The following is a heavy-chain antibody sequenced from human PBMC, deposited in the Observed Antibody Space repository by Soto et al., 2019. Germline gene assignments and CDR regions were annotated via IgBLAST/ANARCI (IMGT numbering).Heavy chain of an antibody. CDR2: IYYSVST. Sequence: ETLSLTCTVSGGSVSSGSYYWSWIRQSPGKGLECIGYIYYSVSTNYNPSLKSRVTISVDTSKNQFSLKLNSMTAADTAVYYCARHNYGSGSTYFDYWGQGTLVTVSS. J-gene: IGHJ4*02. D-gene: IGHD3-10*01. V-gene: IGHV4-61*01. CDR3: ARHNYGSGSTYFDY. CDR1: GGSVSSGSYY.